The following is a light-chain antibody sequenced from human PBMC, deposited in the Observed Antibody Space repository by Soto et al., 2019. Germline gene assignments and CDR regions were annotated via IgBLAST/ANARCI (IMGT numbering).Light chain of an antibody. CDR3: SSYAGNDNLVV. CDR2: EVS. CDR1: SSDVGGYHY. V-gene: IGLV2-8*01. Sequence: QSALTQPPSASGSPGQSVTISCTGTSSDVGGYHYVSWYQQHPGKAPKGMIYEVSERTSGVPDRFSGSKSGNTASLTVSGLQAEDAAEYYCSSYAGNDNLVVFGGGTKLTVL. J-gene: IGLJ2*01.